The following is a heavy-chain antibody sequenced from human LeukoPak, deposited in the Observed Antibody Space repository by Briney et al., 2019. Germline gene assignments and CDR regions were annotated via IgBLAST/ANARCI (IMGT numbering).Heavy chain of an antibody. Sequence: ASVKVSCKASGYTFTGYYMHWVRQAPGQGLEGMGWINPNSGGTNYAQKFQGRVTMTRDTSISTAYMELSRLRSDDTAVYYCARGRTWLQLWLPGYWGQGTLVTVSS. CDR2: INPNSGGT. J-gene: IGHJ4*02. D-gene: IGHD5-18*01. V-gene: IGHV1-2*02. CDR3: ARGRTWLQLWLPGY. CDR1: GYTFTGYY.